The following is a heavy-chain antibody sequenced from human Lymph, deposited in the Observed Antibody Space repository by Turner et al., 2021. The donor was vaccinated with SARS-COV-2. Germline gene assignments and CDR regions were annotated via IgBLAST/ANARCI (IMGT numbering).Heavy chain of an antibody. D-gene: IGHD6-25*01. Sequence: VQLVQSGAEVKKPRASVKVSCKASGYTFTSYGINWVRQATGLGLEWMGRMNPNSGYTGYAQKFQGRVTMTRNTSISTAYMELNSLTSDDTAVYYCAKGDGYPPHGLLDPWGQGTLVTVSS. J-gene: IGHJ5*02. CDR3: AKGDGYPPHGLLDP. CDR1: GYTFTSYG. CDR2: MNPNSGYT. V-gene: IGHV1-8*01.